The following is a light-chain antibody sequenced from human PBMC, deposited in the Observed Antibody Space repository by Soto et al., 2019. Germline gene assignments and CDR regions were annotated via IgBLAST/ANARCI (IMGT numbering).Light chain of an antibody. CDR1: QSVSSSY. V-gene: IGKV3-20*01. CDR2: GAS. Sequence: EIVMTQSPATLSMSPGERATLSCRASQSVSSSYLAWYQQKPGQAPRLLIYGASSRATGIPDRFSGSGSGTDFTLTISRLEPEDFTVYYSQQYGSSPPTFGQGTKVDI. CDR3: QQYGSSPPT. J-gene: IGKJ1*01.